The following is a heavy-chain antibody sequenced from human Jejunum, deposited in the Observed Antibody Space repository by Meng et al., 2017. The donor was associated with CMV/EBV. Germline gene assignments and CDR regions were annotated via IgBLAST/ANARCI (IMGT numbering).Heavy chain of an antibody. CDR1: RFPFTSFA. J-gene: IGHJ4*02. Sequence: ACRFPFTSFALAWVRPAPGKGPGCVSSISGTGGGTPYYAHSVQGRFTISKDSAENTLYLQMNSLRAEDTAVYYCARGGGNTRFDYWGQGTLVTVSS. V-gene: IGHV3-23*01. D-gene: IGHD3-16*01. CDR3: ARGGGNTRFDY. CDR2: ISGTGGGTP.